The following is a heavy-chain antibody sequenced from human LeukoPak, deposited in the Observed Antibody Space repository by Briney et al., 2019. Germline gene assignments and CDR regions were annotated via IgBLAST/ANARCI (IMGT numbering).Heavy chain of an antibody. J-gene: IGHJ4*02. D-gene: IGHD5-18*01. CDR1: GDSISTYH. CDR2: MQSTGNS. Sequence: SETLSLTCNASGDSISTYHWNWIRKPPGRGLEWIGYMQSTGNSNYNPSLKCRVSMSVDTSKNRIVLNLSSVTAADTAVYYCARDKRHSYGRYFDHWGQGLLVTVSS. CDR3: ARDKRHSYGRYFDH. V-gene: IGHV4-59*01.